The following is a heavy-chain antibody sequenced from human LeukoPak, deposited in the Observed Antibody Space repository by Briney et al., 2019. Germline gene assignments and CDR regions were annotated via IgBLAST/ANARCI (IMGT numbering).Heavy chain of an antibody. CDR3: AREGLTIAAAGREFDY. Sequence: ASVKVSCKASGGTFSSYAISWVRQAPGQGLEWMGGIIPIFGTANYAQKFQGRVTITADESTGTAYMELSSLRSEDTAVYYCAREGLTIAAAGREFDYWGQGTLVTVSS. D-gene: IGHD6-13*01. J-gene: IGHJ4*02. CDR1: GGTFSSYA. V-gene: IGHV1-69*13. CDR2: IIPIFGTA.